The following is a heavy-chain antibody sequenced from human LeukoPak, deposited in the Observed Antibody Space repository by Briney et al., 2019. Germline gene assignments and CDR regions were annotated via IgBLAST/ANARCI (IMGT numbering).Heavy chain of an antibody. CDR2: INPSGGST. J-gene: IGHJ3*02. CDR3: ARDLGAGTGAFDI. Sequence: ASVKVSCKASGYTFTSYYMHWVRQAPGQGLEWMGIINPSGGSTSYAQKLQGRVTMTTDTSTSTAYMELRSLRSDNTAVYYCARDLGAGTGAFDIWGQGTMVTVSS. D-gene: IGHD6-13*01. CDR1: GYTFTSYY. V-gene: IGHV1-46*01.